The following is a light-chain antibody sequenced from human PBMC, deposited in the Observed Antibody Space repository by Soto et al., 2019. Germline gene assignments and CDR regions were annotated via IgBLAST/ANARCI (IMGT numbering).Light chain of an antibody. CDR3: GSYISSSSSVV. CDR1: SSDVGSNNR. V-gene: IGLV2-18*02. Sequence: QSALTQPPSVSGSPGQSVTISCTGSSSDVGSNNRVSWYQQPPGTAPKFIIYEVSNRPSGVPDRFSGSKSGNTASLTISGLQAEDEADYYCGSYISSSSSVVFGGGTKLTVL. J-gene: IGLJ2*01. CDR2: EVS.